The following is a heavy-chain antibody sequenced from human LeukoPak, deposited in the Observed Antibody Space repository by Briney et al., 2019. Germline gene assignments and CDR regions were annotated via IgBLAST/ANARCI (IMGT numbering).Heavy chain of an antibody. D-gene: IGHD3-10*01. CDR2: ISGSGTI. CDR3: ARLYYYGSGSYYTAYYYYYYYMDV. J-gene: IGHJ6*03. Sequence: SETLSLTCTVSGGSINSYWSWIRQPAGKGLEWIGRISGSGTITYNPALQSRLSISIDTSKNQFSLKLMSVTAADTAVYYCARLYYYGSGSYYTAYYYYYYYMDVWGKGTTVTISS. V-gene: IGHV4-4*07. CDR1: GGSINSY.